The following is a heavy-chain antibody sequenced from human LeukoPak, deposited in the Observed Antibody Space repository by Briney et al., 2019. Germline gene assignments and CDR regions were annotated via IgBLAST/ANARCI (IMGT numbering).Heavy chain of an antibody. CDR3: GRDGDYFYGMDV. CDR2: ISSSGSSI. J-gene: IGHJ6*02. V-gene: IGHV3-48*03. CDR1: GFTFSSYE. Sequence: GGSLRLSCAASGFTFSSYEMNWVRQAPGKGLEWISHISSSGSSISDADSVKGRFTISRDNAKNSLYLQMNSLRAEDTAVYYCGRDGDYFYGMDVWGQGTTVTVSS.